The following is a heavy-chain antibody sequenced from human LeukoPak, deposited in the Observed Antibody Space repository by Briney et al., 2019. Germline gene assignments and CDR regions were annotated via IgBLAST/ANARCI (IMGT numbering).Heavy chain of an antibody. Sequence: PSQALSLTCTVSGDSITSGSYYWSWIRQPAGKGLEWIGRIFISGGTNYNPSLRSRVTMSLDTSKNQFSLKLYSVTAADTAVYSCGGGGIVNTFGGVFYMDVWGTGTTVTISS. V-gene: IGHV4-61*02. D-gene: IGHD3-16*01. CDR1: GDSITSGSYY. J-gene: IGHJ6*03. CDR2: IFISGGT. CDR3: GGGGIVNTFGGVFYMDV.